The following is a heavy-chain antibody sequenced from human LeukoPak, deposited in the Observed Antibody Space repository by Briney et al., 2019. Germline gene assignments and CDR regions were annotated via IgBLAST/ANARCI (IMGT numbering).Heavy chain of an antibody. Sequence: AGGSLRLSCAASGFTFSNYSMNWVRQAPGKGLEWVSFISSSLNSIYYADSVKGRFTISRDNAKNSLYLHMNSLRAEDTAVYYCARTLDYIDYWGQGTLVTVSS. CDR1: GFTFSNYS. CDR2: ISSSLNSI. CDR3: ARTLDYIDY. V-gene: IGHV3-48*01. J-gene: IGHJ4*02.